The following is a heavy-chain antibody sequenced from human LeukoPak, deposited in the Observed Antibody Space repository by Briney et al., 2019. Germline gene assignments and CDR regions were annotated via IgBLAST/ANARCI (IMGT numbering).Heavy chain of an antibody. CDR2: IYYSGST. J-gene: IGHJ4*02. D-gene: IGHD6-19*01. CDR1: GGSISGYY. V-gene: IGHV4-59*01. CDR3: ARGGWEFDY. Sequence: SETLSLTCTVSGGSISGYYWTWIRQPPGRELDWIGYIYYSGSTNYNPSLKSRVTISVDTSRNHFSLRLNSVTPADTAVYYCARGGWEFDYWGQGILVTVSS.